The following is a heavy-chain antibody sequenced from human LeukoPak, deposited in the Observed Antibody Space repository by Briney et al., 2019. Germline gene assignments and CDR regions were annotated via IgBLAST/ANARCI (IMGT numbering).Heavy chain of an antibody. D-gene: IGHD3-22*01. CDR3: ARPNYDSSTRGAFDI. V-gene: IGHV4-39*01. J-gene: IGHJ3*02. CDR1: GGSISSSSYY. Sequence: SETLSLTCTASGGSISSSSYYWGWIRQPPGKGLEWIGSIYYSGSTYYNPSLKSRVTISVDTSKNQFSLKLSSVTAADTAVYYCARPNYDSSTRGAFDIWGQGTMVTVSS. CDR2: IYYSGST.